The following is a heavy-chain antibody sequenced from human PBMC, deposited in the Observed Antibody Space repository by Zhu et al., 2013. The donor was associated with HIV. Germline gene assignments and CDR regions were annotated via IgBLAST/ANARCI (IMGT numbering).Heavy chain of an antibody. CDR1: DGSVNSGDSY. V-gene: IGHV4-30-4*08. D-gene: IGHD5-18*01. CDR3: ARHNVDAAMVLD. CDR2: IFHSGGP. J-gene: IGHJ4*02. Sequence: QVQLQESGPGLVKPSQTLSLTCTVSDGSVNSGDSYWSWIRQTPGKDLEWIGFIFHSGGPYYNPSLKSRVTISIDTSTSQFSLKLNSVTAADTAVYFXARHNVDAAMVLDWGQGSLVTVSS.